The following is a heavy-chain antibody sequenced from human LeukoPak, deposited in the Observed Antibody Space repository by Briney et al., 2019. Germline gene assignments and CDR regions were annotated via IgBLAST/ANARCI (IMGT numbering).Heavy chain of an antibody. CDR3: ATVSRVAVGWHKKKYYYYYMDV. V-gene: IGHV1-2*02. D-gene: IGHD5-24*01. Sequence: ASVKVSCKAAGYTFSSYAMNWVRQAPGQGLEWMGWINPNSGGTNYAQKFQGRVTMTRDTSISTAYMELSRLRSDDTAVYYCATVSRVAVGWHKKKYYYYYMDVWGKGTTVTVSS. J-gene: IGHJ6*03. CDR2: INPNSGGT. CDR1: GYTFSSYA.